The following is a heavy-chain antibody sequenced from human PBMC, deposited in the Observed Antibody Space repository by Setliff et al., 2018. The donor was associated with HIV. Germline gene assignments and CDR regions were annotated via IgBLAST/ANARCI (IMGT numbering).Heavy chain of an antibody. J-gene: IGHJ4*02. CDR1: GGSVSSGSYY. CDR3: ARYSPRGYTLTDHY. CDR2: TYYSGST. V-gene: IGHV4-61*01. D-gene: IGHD6-25*01. Sequence: PSETLSLTCTVSGGSVSSGSYYWSWIRQPPGKGLTWIGYTYYSGSTKHNPSLKSRVTISLDTSKNQFSLKLTPLTAADTAVYYCARYSPRGYTLTDHYWGQGTLVTVSS.